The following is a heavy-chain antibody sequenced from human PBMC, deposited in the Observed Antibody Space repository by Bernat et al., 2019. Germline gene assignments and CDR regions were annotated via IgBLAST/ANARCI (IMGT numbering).Heavy chain of an antibody. V-gene: IGHV1-2*02. CDR1: GYTFTGYY. Sequence: QVQLVQSGTEVKKPGASVKVSCKASGYTFTGYYMHWVRQAPGQGLEYMGWINPKSGDTHYTKNFQGRVTMTRDTSIRTVYMVVSRLRSDDTAVYFCARDRDVYGDSLTWFDTWGQGTLVAVTS. CDR2: INPKSGDT. CDR3: ARDRDVYGDSLTWFDT. J-gene: IGHJ5*02. D-gene: IGHD4-17*01.